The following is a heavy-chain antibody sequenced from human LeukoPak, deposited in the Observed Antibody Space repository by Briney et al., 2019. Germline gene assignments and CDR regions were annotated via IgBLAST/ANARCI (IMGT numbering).Heavy chain of an antibody. J-gene: IGHJ4*02. D-gene: IGHD3-10*01. CDR3: ARVGERPPGTSESFFPAHFDS. Sequence: PGGSLRLSCAASGFTFDSYTMTWVRQAPGKGLEWVSSISGRSGYIYYADSMKGRFTISRDNAKSSLYLQMNSLGPEDTATYYCARVGERPPGTSESFFPAHFDSWGQGTLVIVSS. V-gene: IGHV3-21*01. CDR2: ISGRSGYI. CDR1: GFTFDSYT.